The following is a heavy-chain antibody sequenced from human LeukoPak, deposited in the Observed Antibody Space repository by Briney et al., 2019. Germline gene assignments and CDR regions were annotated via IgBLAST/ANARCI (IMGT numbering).Heavy chain of an antibody. Sequence: GRSLRLSCAASGFTFSSYGMHWVRQAPGKGLEWVAVIAYDGSNKYYADSVKGRFTISRDNSKNTLYLQMNSVRAEDTAVYYCAKESSGWQNYYYYGMDVWGQGTTVTVSS. J-gene: IGHJ6*02. V-gene: IGHV3-30*18. CDR2: IAYDGSNK. CDR3: AKESSGWQNYYYYGMDV. D-gene: IGHD6-19*01. CDR1: GFTFSSYG.